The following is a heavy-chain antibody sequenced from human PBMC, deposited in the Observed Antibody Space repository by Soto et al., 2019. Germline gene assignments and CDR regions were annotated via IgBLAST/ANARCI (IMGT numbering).Heavy chain of an antibody. CDR1: GFTFDDYA. J-gene: IGHJ3*02. Sequence: SLRLSCAASGFTFDDYAMHWARQAPGKGLEWVSGISWNSGSIGYADSVKGRFTISRDNAKNSLYLQMNSLRAEDTALYYCAKNALKGITGTTTFAFDIWGQGTMVTVSS. CDR3: AKNALKGITGTTTFAFDI. V-gene: IGHV3-9*01. D-gene: IGHD1-7*01. CDR2: ISWNSGSI.